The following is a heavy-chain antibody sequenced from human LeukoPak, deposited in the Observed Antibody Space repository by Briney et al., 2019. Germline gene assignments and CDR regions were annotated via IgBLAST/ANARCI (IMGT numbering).Heavy chain of an antibody. CDR1: GGSISSSTYY. CDR3: ARTYGDYDDAFDV. D-gene: IGHD4-17*01. CDR2: IYYSGST. J-gene: IGHJ3*01. Sequence: SETLSLTCTVSGGSISSSTYYWGWIRQPPGKGLEWIGSIYYSGSTYNNPSLKSRVTIFVDTSKNQFSLKLSTVTATDTAVYYCARTYGDYDDAFDVWGQGTMVTVSS. V-gene: IGHV4-39*01.